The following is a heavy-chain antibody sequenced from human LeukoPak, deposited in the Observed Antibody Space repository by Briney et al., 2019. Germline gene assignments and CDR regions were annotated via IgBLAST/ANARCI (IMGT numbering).Heavy chain of an antibody. CDR1: GGSLSSFY. Sequence: SETLSLTCSVSGGSLSSFYWSWIRQSPGTGLEWIGYIYYSGSTNYNPSLKSRVTISVDTSKNQFSLKLSSVTAADTAVYYCARVDYYDRSYDAFDIWGQGTMVTVSS. J-gene: IGHJ3*02. V-gene: IGHV4-59*12. D-gene: IGHD3-22*01. CDR2: IYYSGST. CDR3: ARVDYYDRSYDAFDI.